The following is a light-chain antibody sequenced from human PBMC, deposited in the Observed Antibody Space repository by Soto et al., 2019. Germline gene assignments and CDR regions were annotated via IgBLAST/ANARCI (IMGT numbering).Light chain of an antibody. J-gene: IGLJ1*01. V-gene: IGLV1-44*01. CDR1: RSSIGSNS. Sequence: QSVLTQPPSASGTPGQRVTMSCPGSRSSIGSNSVKWYQQLPGTAPKLLIHTNDQRPSGVPDRFSGSKSGTSASLAISGLQSEDEADYYCAAWDDTLYGFVFGTGTKVTVL. CDR2: TND. CDR3: AAWDDTLYGFV.